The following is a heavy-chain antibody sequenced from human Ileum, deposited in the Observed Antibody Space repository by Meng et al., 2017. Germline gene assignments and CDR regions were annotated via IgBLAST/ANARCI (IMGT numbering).Heavy chain of an antibody. CDR2: IIPILNAS. Sequence: VQLLRSGGDGKCPGSSVTVSCKASGGAFSSSAIGWLRQAPGRGLEWMGGIIPILNASTYAQNFKGRVTLSADMATTTVYMELSSLTSDDTAVYFCARDCSGGGCFDPWGQGTLVTVSS. D-gene: IGHD2-15*01. CDR3: ARDCSGGGCFDP. V-gene: IGHV1-69*10. J-gene: IGHJ5*02. CDR1: GGAFSSSA.